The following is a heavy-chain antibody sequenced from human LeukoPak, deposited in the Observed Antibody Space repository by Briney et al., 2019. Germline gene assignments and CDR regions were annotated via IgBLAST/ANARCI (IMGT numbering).Heavy chain of an antibody. CDR1: GGSFSGYY. D-gene: IGHD3-22*01. Sequence: SETLSLTCAVYGGSFSGYYWSWIRQPPGKGLEWIGEINHSGSTNYNPSLKSRVTISVDTSKNQFSLKLSSVIAADTAVYYCARAYYDSSGYRYYYYMDVWGKGTTVTVSS. V-gene: IGHV4-34*01. CDR2: INHSGST. J-gene: IGHJ6*03. CDR3: ARAYYDSSGYRYYYYMDV.